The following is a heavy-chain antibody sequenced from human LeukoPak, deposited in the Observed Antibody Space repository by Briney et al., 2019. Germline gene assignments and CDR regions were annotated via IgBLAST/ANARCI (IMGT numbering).Heavy chain of an antibody. CDR1: GSTFSSYG. CDR2: ISYDGSNK. V-gene: IGHV3-30*18. J-gene: IGHJ4*02. CDR3: AKTPSSGSSGYYWFDY. D-gene: IGHD3-22*01. Sequence: GGSLRLSCAASGSTFSSYGMHWVRQAPGKGLEWVAVISYDGSNKYYADSVKGRFTISRDNSKNTLYLQMNSLRAEDTAVYYCAKTPSSGSSGYYWFDYWGQGTLVTVSS.